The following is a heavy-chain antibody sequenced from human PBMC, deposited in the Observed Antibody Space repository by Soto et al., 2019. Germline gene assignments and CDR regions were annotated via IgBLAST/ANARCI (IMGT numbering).Heavy chain of an antibody. V-gene: IGHV3-30-3*01. CDR3: ARTENYYYYGMDV. CDR2: ISYDGSNK. J-gene: IGHJ6*02. Sequence: PGGSLRLSCAASGFTFSSYAMHGVRQAPGKGLEWVAVISYDGSNKYYADSVKGRFTISRDNSKNTLYLQMNSLRAEDTAVYYCARTENYYYYGMDVWGQGTTVTVSS. CDR1: GFTFSSYA.